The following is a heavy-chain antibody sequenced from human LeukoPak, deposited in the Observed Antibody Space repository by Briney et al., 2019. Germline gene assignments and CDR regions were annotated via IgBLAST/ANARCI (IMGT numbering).Heavy chain of an antibody. CDR1: VFTFSAYG. CDR2: IECDGSGK. V-gene: IGHV3-30*02. Sequence: GGSLRLSCAAPVFTFSAYGRHWVRQAPGKGLGWVAFIECDGSGKYYADSLNGRFTGSRDNSKNTLYLQMNSLRPEDTTVYYCAKDRFTTSTIWRSLDYWGQGPLVTVSS. CDR3: AKDRFTTSTIWRSLDY. D-gene: IGHD5-24*01. J-gene: IGHJ4*02.